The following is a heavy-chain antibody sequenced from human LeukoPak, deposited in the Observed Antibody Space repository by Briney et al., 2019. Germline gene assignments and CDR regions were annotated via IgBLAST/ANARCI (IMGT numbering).Heavy chain of an antibody. V-gene: IGHV4-59*01. Sequence: ASETLSLTCTVSGGSISSYYWSWIRQPPGKGLEWIGYIYYSGSTNYNPSLKSRVTISVDTSKNQFSLKLSSVTAADTAVYYCARDGRQGMDVWGQGTTVTVSS. D-gene: IGHD6-25*01. J-gene: IGHJ6*02. CDR2: IYYSGST. CDR1: GGSISSYY. CDR3: ARDGRQGMDV.